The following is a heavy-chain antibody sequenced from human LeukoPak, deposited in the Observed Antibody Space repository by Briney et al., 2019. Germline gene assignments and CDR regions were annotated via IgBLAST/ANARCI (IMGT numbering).Heavy chain of an antibody. CDR1: GFTFSSYG. J-gene: IGHJ5*02. Sequence: GRSLRLSCAASGFTFSSYGMHWVRQAPGTGLEWVAVISYDGSNKYYADSVKGRFTISRDNSKNTLYLQMNSLRAEDTAVYYCARDRGYSSRPPRNWFDPWGQGTLVTVSS. CDR3: ARDRGYSSRPPRNWFDP. V-gene: IGHV3-30*03. CDR2: ISYDGSNK. D-gene: IGHD6-13*01.